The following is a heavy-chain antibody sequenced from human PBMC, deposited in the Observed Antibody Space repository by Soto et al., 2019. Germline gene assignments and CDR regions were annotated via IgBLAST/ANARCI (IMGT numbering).Heavy chain of an antibody. J-gene: IGHJ4*02. CDR3: ARERKNSSGWYLFDY. CDR2: IYYSGNT. Sequence: SETLSLTCTVSGASISTSSYFWGWIRQPPGKGLEWIGNIYYSGNTYYNPSLKSRVTISVDTSKNQFSLKLSSVTAADTAVYYCARERKNSSGWYLFDYWGQGTLVTVSS. V-gene: IGHV4-39*02. CDR1: GASISTSSYF. D-gene: IGHD6-19*01.